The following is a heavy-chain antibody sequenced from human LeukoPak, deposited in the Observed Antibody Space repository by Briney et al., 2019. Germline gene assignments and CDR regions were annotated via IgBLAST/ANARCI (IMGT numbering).Heavy chain of an antibody. J-gene: IGHJ4*02. Sequence: GGSLRLPCTVSGFTVSSNSMSWVRQAPGKGLEWVSFIYTTGNTHNSDSVKGRFTISRDSSKNTLHLQMNSLRAEDTAVYYCARSLSSRFSGPRRPYYFDSWGQGTLVTVSS. CDR1: GFTVSSNS. CDR2: IYTTGNT. V-gene: IGHV3-53*01. D-gene: IGHD3-16*02. CDR3: ARSLSSRFSGPRRPYYFDS.